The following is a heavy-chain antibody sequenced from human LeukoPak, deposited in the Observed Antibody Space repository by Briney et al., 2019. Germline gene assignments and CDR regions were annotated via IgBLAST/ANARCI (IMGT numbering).Heavy chain of an antibody. Sequence: SETLSLTCAVYGGSFSGYYWSWIRQPPGKGLEWIGEINHSGSTNYNPSLKSRVTISVDRSKNQFSLKLSSVTAADTAVYYCARGMHYYGSGSGYYFDYWGQGTLVTVSS. J-gene: IGHJ4*02. CDR2: INHSGST. CDR1: GGSFSGYY. V-gene: IGHV4-34*01. D-gene: IGHD3-10*01. CDR3: ARGMHYYGSGSGYYFDY.